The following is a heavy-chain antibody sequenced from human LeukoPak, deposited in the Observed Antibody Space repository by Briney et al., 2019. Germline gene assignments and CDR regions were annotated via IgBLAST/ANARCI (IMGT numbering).Heavy chain of an antibody. D-gene: IGHD6-19*01. Sequence: SETLSLTCTVSGGSISSGGYYWSWIRQHPGKGLEWIGYIYYSGSTYYNPSLKSRVTISVDTSKNQFSLKLSSVTAADTAVYHCARTADTQWLVPRWFDPWGQGTLVTVSS. V-gene: IGHV4-31*03. CDR1: GGSISSGGYY. CDR3: ARTADTQWLVPRWFDP. CDR2: IYYSGST. J-gene: IGHJ5*02.